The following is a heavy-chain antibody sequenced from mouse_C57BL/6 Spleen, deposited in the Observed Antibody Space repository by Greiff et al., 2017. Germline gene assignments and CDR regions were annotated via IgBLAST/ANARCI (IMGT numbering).Heavy chain of an antibody. J-gene: IGHJ1*03. CDR3: AREAITTVPDWYFDV. CDR1: GFTFSSYA. V-gene: IGHV5-4*01. CDR2: ISDGGSYT. Sequence: DVMLVESGGGLVKPGGSLKLSCAASGFTFSSYAMSWVRQTPEKRLEWVATISDGGSYTSYPDNVKGRFTISRDNAKNNLYLQMSHLKSEDTAMYYCAREAITTVPDWYFDVWGTGTTVTVSS. D-gene: IGHD1-1*01.